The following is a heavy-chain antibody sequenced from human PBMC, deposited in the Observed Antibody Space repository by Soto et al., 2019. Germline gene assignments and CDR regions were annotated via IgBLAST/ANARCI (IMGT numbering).Heavy chain of an antibody. CDR1: GLTFSSYA. J-gene: IGHJ4*02. Sequence: GGSLRLSCAASGLTFSSYAMSWVRQAPGKGLEWVSAISGSGGSTFYADSVKGRFTISRDNSKNTLFLQMNSLRVEDTAVYYCAGRIAVAGTLAYWGQGTLVTVS. V-gene: IGHV3-23*01. CDR3: AGRIAVAGTLAY. CDR2: ISGSGGST. D-gene: IGHD6-19*01.